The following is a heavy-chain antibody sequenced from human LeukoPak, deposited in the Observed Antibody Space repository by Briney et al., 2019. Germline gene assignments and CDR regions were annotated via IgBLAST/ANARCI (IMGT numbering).Heavy chain of an antibody. D-gene: IGHD6-19*01. V-gene: IGHV4-59*01. CDR2: IYYSGST. J-gene: IGHJ4*02. Sequence: PSETLSLTCTVSDGSISSYYWSWIRQPPGKGLEWIGYIYYSGSTNYNPSLKSRVTISVDTSKNQFSLKLSSVTAADTAVYYCARDSSSGWFDYWGQGTLVTVSS. CDR1: DGSISSYY. CDR3: ARDSSSGWFDY.